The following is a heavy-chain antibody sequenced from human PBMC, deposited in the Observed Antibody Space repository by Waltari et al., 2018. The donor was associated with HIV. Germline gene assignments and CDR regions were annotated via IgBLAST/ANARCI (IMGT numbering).Heavy chain of an antibody. CDR2: ISYDGSNK. V-gene: IGHV3-30-3*01. CDR3: ARGRWGYYDSSGFPGGAFDI. D-gene: IGHD3-22*01. J-gene: IGHJ3*02. CDR1: GFTFSSYA. Sequence: QVQLVESGGGVVQPGRSLRLSCAASGFTFSSYAMPWVRQAPGKGLEWVAVISYDGSNKYYADSVKGRFTISRDNSKNTLYLQMNSLRAEDTAVYYCARGRWGYYDSSGFPGGAFDIWGQGTMVTVSS.